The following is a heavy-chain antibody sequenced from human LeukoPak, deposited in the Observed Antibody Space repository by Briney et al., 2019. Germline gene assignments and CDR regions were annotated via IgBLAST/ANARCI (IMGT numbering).Heavy chain of an antibody. CDR3: ARDRPKGASRLFVVQ. Sequence: GGSLRLSCAARGFIFSSYSMKWLCQAPGKGLEWISSMSSGSRYIYYADSVRGRFTISRDNAKNSLSLLMNSLRAEDTAVYYCARDRPKGASRLFVVQWGQGTLVTVSS. CDR2: MSSGSRYI. J-gene: IGHJ4*02. V-gene: IGHV3-21*01. CDR1: GFIFSSYS. D-gene: IGHD3-3*01.